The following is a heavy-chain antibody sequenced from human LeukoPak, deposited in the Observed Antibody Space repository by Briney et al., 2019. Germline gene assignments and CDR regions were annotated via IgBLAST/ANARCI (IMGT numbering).Heavy chain of an antibody. D-gene: IGHD3-16*01. V-gene: IGHV1-69*04. J-gene: IGHJ6*02. CDR2: IIPILGIA. CDR3: AGGPIYYGMDV. Sequence: ASVKVSCKASGGAFSSYAISWVRQAPGQGLEWMGRIIPILGIANYAQKFQGRVTITADKSTSTAYMELSSLRSEDTAVYYCAGGPIYYGMDVWGQGTTVTVSS. CDR1: GGAFSSYA.